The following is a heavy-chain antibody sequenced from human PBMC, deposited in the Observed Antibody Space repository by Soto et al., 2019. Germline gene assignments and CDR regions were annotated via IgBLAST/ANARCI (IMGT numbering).Heavy chain of an antibody. CDR3: ARGYYYGSGRPTPGGMDV. CDR1: GGTFSSYA. V-gene: IGHV1-69*13. CDR2: IIPIFGTA. J-gene: IGHJ6*02. Sequence: SVKVSCKASGGTFSSYAISWVRQAPGQGLGWMGGIIPIFGTANYAQKFQGRVTITADESTSTAYMELSSLRSEDTAVYYCARGYYYGSGRPTPGGMDVWGQGTTVTVSS. D-gene: IGHD3-10*01.